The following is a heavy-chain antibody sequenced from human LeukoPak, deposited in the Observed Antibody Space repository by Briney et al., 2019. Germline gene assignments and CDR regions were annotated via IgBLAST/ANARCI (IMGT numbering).Heavy chain of an antibody. Sequence: GGSLRLSCAASGFPFSSHAMSWVRQPPGEGLEWVAAISNGKTYYADSVRGRFAISRDDSTNTVYLHMNSLRDEDTALYHCVREAGYCAPVCVKTNWFDPWGQGTLVTVSS. CDR3: VREAGYCAPVCVKTNWFDP. D-gene: IGHD2-15*01. V-gene: IGHV3-23*01. CDR2: ISNGKT. CDR1: GFPFSSHA. J-gene: IGHJ5*02.